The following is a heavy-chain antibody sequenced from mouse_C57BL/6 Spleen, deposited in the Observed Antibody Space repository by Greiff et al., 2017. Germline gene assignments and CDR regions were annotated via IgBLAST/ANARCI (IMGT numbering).Heavy chain of an antibody. V-gene: IGHV5-6*01. Sequence: VQLQQSGGDLVKPGGSLKLSCAASGFTFSSYGMSWVRQTPDKRLEWVATISSGGSYTYYPDSVKGRFTISRDNAKNTLYLQMSSLKSEDTAMYYCARRGSSGSAWFAYWGQGTLVTVSA. CDR1: GFTFSSYG. CDR3: ARRGSSGSAWFAY. J-gene: IGHJ3*01. D-gene: IGHD3-2*02. CDR2: ISSGGSYT.